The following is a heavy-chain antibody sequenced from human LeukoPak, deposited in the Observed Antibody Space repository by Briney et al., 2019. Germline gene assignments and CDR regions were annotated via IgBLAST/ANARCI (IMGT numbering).Heavy chain of an antibody. D-gene: IGHD3-10*01. CDR3: ARGLFNSLPVRGYYFDY. CDR2: IYYSGST. CDR1: GGSISSGGYY. J-gene: IGHJ4*02. Sequence: SETLSLTCTVSGGSISSGGYYWSCIRQHPGKGLEWIGYIYYSGSTYYNPSLKSRVTISVDTSKNQFSLKLSSVTAADTAVYYCARGLFNSLPVRGYYFDYWGQGTLVTVSS. V-gene: IGHV4-31*03.